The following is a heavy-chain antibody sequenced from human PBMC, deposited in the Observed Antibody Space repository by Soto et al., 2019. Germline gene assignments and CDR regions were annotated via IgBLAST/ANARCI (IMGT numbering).Heavy chain of an antibody. CDR1: GGSISSGDYY. CDR2: IYYSGST. CDR3: ARAQGSGFLVS. D-gene: IGHD3-10*01. V-gene: IGHV4-30-4*01. Sequence: QVQLQESGPGLVKPSQTLSLTCTVSGGSISSGDYYWSWIRQPPGKGLEWIGYIYYSGSTYYNPSLKXRXTXSXXTSKNQFSLKLSSVTAADTAMYYCARAQGSGFLVSWGQGTLVTVSS. J-gene: IGHJ4*02.